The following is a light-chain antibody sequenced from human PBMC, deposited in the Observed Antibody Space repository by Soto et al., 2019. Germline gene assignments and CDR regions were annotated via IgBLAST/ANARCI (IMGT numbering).Light chain of an antibody. Sequence: EIVLTQSPGTLSVSPGERATLSCRASQTISSNYLAWYQQKPGQAPSLLIYGTSSRATGLPDRFSGSGSGTDFTLTISRLDPEDSAIYYCQQYVSWTFGQGTKVEIK. V-gene: IGKV3-20*01. CDR2: GTS. J-gene: IGKJ1*01. CDR3: QQYVSWT. CDR1: QTISSNY.